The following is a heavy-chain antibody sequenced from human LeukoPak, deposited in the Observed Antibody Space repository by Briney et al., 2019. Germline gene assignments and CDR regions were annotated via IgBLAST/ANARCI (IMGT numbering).Heavy chain of an antibody. CDR3: AREASHINSFDY. CDR1: GFTFSSYE. CDR2: ISSGSTI. Sequence: GGSLRLSCAASGFTFSSYEMNWVRQAPGKGLEWVSYISSGSTIYYADYVKGRLTISRDNAKNSLYLQMNSLRAEDTAVYYCAREASHINSFDYWGQGTLVTVSS. V-gene: IGHV3-48*03. D-gene: IGHD2-2*01. J-gene: IGHJ4*02.